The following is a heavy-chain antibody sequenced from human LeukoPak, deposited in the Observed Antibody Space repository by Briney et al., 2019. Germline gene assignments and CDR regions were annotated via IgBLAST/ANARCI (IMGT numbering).Heavy chain of an antibody. V-gene: IGHV1-18*01. Sequence: EASVKVSCKASGYTFTSYGISWVRQAPGQGLEWMGWISAYNGNKNYAQKHQGRVTMTTDTSTSTAYMELRSLRSDDTAVYYCARARASRAGEVERYWFDPWAREPWSPSPQ. CDR3: ARARASRAGEVERYWFDP. CDR2: ISAYNGNK. J-gene: IGHJ5*02. CDR1: GYTFTSYG. D-gene: IGHD1-1*01.